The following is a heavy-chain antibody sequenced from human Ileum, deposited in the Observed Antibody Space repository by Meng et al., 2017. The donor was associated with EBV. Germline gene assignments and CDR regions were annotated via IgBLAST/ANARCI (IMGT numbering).Heavy chain of an antibody. CDR2: ICYTDYT. V-gene: IGHV4-39*01. J-gene: IGHJ4*02. Sequence: QWLLKESGPGLVKPSETLSLTCSFSGGSISSSNYCRGWIRQPPGKGLEWIQSICYTDYTYYNPSLKSRVTISADKSKNQFSLRLNSLTAADTAVYYCAMGPDYAKTGYWGQGTLVTVSS. D-gene: IGHD4-17*01. CDR3: AMGPDYAKTGY. CDR1: GGSISSSNYC.